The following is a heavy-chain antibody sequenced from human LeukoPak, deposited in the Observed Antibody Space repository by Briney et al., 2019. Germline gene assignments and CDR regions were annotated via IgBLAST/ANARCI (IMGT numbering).Heavy chain of an antibody. D-gene: IGHD2-21*01. J-gene: IGHJ4*02. CDR2: ISGSGGST. CDR1: GFTFSSYA. Sequence: GGSLRLSCAASGFTFSSYAMSWVRQAPGEGLEWVSAISGSGGSTYYADSVKGRFTISRDNSKNTLYLQMNSLRAEDTAVYYCANFGGGESDYWGQGTLVTVSS. CDR3: ANFGGGESDY. V-gene: IGHV3-23*01.